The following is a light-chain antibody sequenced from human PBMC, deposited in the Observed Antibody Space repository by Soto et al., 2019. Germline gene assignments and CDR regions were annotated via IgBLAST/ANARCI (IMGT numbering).Light chain of an antibody. J-gene: IGKJ4*01. CDR2: WAS. Sequence: DIVMTQSPDSLAVSLGERATINCKSSQSVLYSSNNKNYLAWYQQKPGQPPKLLIYWASTRQSGVPDRFSGRGSGTDFTLTISSLQAEDVAAYYCQQYYSNPLTFGGGTKLEIK. CDR3: QQYYSNPLT. CDR1: QSVLYSSNNKNY. V-gene: IGKV4-1*01.